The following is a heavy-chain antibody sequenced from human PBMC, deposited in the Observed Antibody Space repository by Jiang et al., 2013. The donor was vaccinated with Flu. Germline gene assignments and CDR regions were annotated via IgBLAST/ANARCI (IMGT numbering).Heavy chain of an antibody. CDR3: AKVEWFGDSYYFDY. D-gene: IGHD3-10*01. CDR2: XNPNGVSI. Sequence: GLEWIGMXNPNGVSIAYGDSVKGRFTISRDNAKNSLYLQMNSLRAEDTALYFCAKVEWFGDSYYFDYWGQGTLVTVSS. V-gene: IGHV3-20*03. J-gene: IGHJ4*02.